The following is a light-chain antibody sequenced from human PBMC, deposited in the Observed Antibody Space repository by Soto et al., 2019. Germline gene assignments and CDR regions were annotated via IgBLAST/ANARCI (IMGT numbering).Light chain of an antibody. Sequence: QSALTQPPSVSGAPGQRVTISCTGSSSNIGAGYDVHWYQQLPGTAPKLLIYGNSNRPSGVPDRFSGSKSGTSASLAITGLQAEDEADYYCQSYDSSMSGWGFGGGTKRTVL. V-gene: IGLV1-40*01. CDR1: SSNIGAGYD. CDR3: QSYDSSMSGWG. J-gene: IGLJ3*02. CDR2: GNS.